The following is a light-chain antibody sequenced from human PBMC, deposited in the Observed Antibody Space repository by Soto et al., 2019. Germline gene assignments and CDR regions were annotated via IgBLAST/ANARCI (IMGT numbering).Light chain of an antibody. CDR1: QSVSSSY. CDR3: QQYGSSPLFT. CDR2: GAS. V-gene: IGKV3-20*01. J-gene: IGKJ3*01. Sequence: EIVLTQSPGTLSLSPGERATLSCRASQSVSSSYLSWYQQKPGQAPRLHIYGASGRATGIPDRFSGSGSGTDFTLTVSRLDPEDFAVYYCQQYGSSPLFTFGPGTKVDIK.